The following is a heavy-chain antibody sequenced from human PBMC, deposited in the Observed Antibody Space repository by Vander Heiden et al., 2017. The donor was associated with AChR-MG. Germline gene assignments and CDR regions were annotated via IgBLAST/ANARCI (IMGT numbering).Heavy chain of an antibody. J-gene: IGHJ4*02. CDR1: GCRFSTHG. Sequence: QVQQVESGVGVVQPGRSLRLPCAASGCRFSTHGMYWVRPAPGKGLEWMAVISYDEKNQYYADSVKGRFTIFRDNSKNTLYLQMNRLRAEDTAVYYCAKDYQTLYAPELDFEFWGQGTLVTVSS. CDR2: ISYDEKNQ. CDR3: AKDYQTLYAPELDFEF. D-gene: IGHD2-8*01. V-gene: IGHV3-30*18.